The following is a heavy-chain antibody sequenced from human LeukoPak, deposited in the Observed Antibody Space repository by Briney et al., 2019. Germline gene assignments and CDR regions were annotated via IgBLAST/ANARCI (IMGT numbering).Heavy chain of an antibody. CDR3: ARGLVLTYYYFES. Sequence: PGGSPRLSCAASGFTVSSNYMTWVRQAPGKGLEWVSVILGGGGTYYADSVKGRFTISRDNSKNTLYLQTNSLRAEDTAVYYCARGLVLTYYYFESWGQGTLVTVSS. CDR1: GFTVSSNY. V-gene: IGHV3-66*01. D-gene: IGHD2-8*02. J-gene: IGHJ4*02. CDR2: ILGGGGT.